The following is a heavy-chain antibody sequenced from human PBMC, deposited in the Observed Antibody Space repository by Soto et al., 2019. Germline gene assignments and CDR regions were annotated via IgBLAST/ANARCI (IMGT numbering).Heavy chain of an antibody. CDR2: ISTTSSFI. CDR1: GFTFSSYS. D-gene: IGHD4-17*01. J-gene: IGHJ4*02. CDR3: AREGSLYVDSVSTCFDY. Sequence: EVQLVESGGGLVKPGGSLRLSCAASGFTFSSYSMNWVLQAPGKDLEWDSSISTTSSFIYSADSVKGRFTISRDNDKNSLYLQMNSLRAEDTAVYYCAREGSLYVDSVSTCFDYWGQGTLVTVSS. V-gene: IGHV3-21*02.